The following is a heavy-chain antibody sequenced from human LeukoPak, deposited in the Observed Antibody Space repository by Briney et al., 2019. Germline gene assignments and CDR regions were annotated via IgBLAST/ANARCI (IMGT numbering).Heavy chain of an antibody. CDR3: ARARYSFGAFDI. J-gene: IGHJ3*02. CDR2: INPNSGGT. V-gene: IGHV1-2*02. CDR1: GYTFTGYY. Sequence: WASVKVSCKASGYTFTGYYMHWVRQAPGQGLEWMGWINPNSGGTNYAQKFQGRVTMTRDTSISTAYMELSRLRSDDTAVYYCARARYSFGAFDIWGQGTTVTVSS. D-gene: IGHD6-13*01.